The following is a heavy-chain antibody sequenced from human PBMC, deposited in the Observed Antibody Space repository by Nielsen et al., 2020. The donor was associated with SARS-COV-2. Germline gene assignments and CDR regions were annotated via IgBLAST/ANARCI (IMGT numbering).Heavy chain of an antibody. Sequence: SQTLSLTCAISGDSVSSNSAAWNWIRQSPSRGLEWLGRTYYRSKWFNDYAVSVKSRIVINPDTSNNQFSLLLNSVTPEDTAVYYCARGTYSSTWYETGRRYYFDYWGQGTLVTVSP. CDR2: TYYRSKWFN. CDR3: ARGTYSSTWYETGRRYYFDY. J-gene: IGHJ4*02. D-gene: IGHD6-13*01. CDR1: GDSVSSNSAA. V-gene: IGHV6-1*01.